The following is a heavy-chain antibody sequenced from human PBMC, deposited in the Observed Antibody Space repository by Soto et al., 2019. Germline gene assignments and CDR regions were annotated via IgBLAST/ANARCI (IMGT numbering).Heavy chain of an antibody. Sequence: QLQLQESGPGLVKPSETLSLTCTVSGGSISSSSYYWGWIRQPPGKGLEWIGSIYNSGSTYYNPSLKSRVTISVDTSKNQFSLKLTSVTAADTAVYYCASPHGGSSRYNSPLDYWGQGTLVTVSS. J-gene: IGHJ4*02. CDR3: ASPHGGSSRYNSPLDY. CDR1: GGSISSSSYY. CDR2: IYNSGST. D-gene: IGHD6-13*01. V-gene: IGHV4-39*01.